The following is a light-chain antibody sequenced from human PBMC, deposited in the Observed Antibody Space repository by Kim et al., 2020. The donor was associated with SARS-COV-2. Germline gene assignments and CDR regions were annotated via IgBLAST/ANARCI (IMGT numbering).Light chain of an antibody. CDR2: AAS. J-gene: IGKJ4*01. Sequence: ELVLTQSPGTLSLSPGERATLSCRASQSVSSSYLAWYQQKPGQAPRLLMYAASSRATGIPDRFSGSGSGTDFTLTISRLEPEDFAMYYCQRYGNSPPTFGGGTKVDIK. CDR1: QSVSSSY. V-gene: IGKV3-20*01. CDR3: QRYGNSPPT.